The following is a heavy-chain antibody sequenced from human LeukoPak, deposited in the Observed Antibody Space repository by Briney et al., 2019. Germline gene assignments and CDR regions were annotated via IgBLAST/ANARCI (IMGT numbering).Heavy chain of an antibody. V-gene: IGHV1-69-2*01. CDR2: VDPEDGET. CDR3: ATDGSQDYDFWGGYIY. CDR1: GYTFTDYY. D-gene: IGHD3-3*01. Sequence: ASVKVSCKVSGYTFTDYYMHWVQQAPGKGLEWMGLVDPEDGETIYAEKFQGRVTITADTSTDTAYMELSSLRSEDTAVYYCATDGSQDYDFWGGYIYWGQGTLVTVSS. J-gene: IGHJ4*02.